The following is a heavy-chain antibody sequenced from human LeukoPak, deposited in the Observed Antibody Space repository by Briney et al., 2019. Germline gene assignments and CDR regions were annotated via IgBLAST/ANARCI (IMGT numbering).Heavy chain of an antibody. CDR3: ARVRGVWLQSYFDY. V-gene: IGHV4-34*01. J-gene: IGHJ4*02. CDR1: GGSLSGYY. CDR2: INHSGST. Sequence: SETLSLTCAVYGGSLSGYYWSWIRQPPGKGLEWIGEINHSGSTNYNPSLKSRVTISVDTSKNQFSLKLSSVTAADTAVYYCARVRGVWLQSYFDYWGQGTLVTVSS. D-gene: IGHD5-12*01.